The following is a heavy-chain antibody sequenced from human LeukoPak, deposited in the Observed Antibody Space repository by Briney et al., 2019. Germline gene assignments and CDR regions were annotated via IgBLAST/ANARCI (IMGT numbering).Heavy chain of an antibody. CDR1: GFTFSNAW. V-gene: IGHV3-15*01. D-gene: IGHD1-26*01. CDR3: TTGVEWELPHTFDY. Sequence: GGSLRLSCAASGFTFSNAWVSWVRQAPGKGLEWVGRIKSKTDGGTTDYAAPVKGRFTISRDDSKNTLYLQMNSLKTEDTAVYYCTTGVEWELPHTFDYWGQGTLVTVSS. CDR2: IKSKTDGGTT. J-gene: IGHJ4*02.